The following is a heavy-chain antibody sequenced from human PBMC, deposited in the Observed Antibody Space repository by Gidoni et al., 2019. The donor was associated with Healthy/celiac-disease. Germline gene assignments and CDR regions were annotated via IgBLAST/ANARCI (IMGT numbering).Heavy chain of an antibody. J-gene: IGHJ5*02. V-gene: IGHV5-10-1*03. CDR1: GYSFTSYW. CDR2: IDPSDSYT. CDR3: ARHEDYVWGSYRSPIHNWFDP. D-gene: IGHD3-16*02. Sequence: EVQLVQSGPEVKQPGESLRTSGKGSGYSFTSYWISWVRQMPGKGLEWMGRIDPSDSYTNYSPSFQGHVTISADKSISTAYLQWSSLKASDTAMYYCARHEDYVWGSYRSPIHNWFDPWGQGTLVTVSS.